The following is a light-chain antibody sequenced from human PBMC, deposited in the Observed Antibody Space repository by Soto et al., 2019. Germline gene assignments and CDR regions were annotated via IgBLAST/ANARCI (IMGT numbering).Light chain of an antibody. J-gene: IGKJ1*01. Sequence: IQMTQSPSTLSASVGDTVTITCRASQTISVSLAWYRQKPGKAPNLLIYDASTLQEGVASRFSGSRSGTEFPLTVTRLQPDDFATYSCQQYDKYSTFGHGTKVDVK. V-gene: IGKV1-5*01. CDR1: QTISVS. CDR3: QQYDKYST. CDR2: DAS.